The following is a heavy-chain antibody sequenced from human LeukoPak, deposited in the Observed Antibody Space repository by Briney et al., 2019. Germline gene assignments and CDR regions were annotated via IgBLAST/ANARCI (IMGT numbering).Heavy chain of an antibody. V-gene: IGHV1-18*01. CDR3: ARAPASSGWYGDSDFDY. CDR2: ISAYNGNT. D-gene: IGHD6-19*01. J-gene: IGHJ4*02. Sequence: ASVKVSCKASGYTFTSYGISWVRQAPGQGLEWMGWISAYNGNTNYAQKLQGRVTMTTDTSTSTAYMELRSLRSDDTAVYYCARAPASSGWYGDSDFDYWGQGTLVTVSS. CDR1: GYTFTSYG.